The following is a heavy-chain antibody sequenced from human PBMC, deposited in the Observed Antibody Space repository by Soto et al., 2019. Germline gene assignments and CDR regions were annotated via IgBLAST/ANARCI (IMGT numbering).Heavy chain of an antibody. CDR1: GGSISSYY. Sequence: SETLSLTCTVSGGSISSYYWSWIRQPPGKGLEWIGYIYYSGSTNYNPSLKSRVTISVDTSKNQFSLKLSSVTAADTAVYYCARSWNSRGTDYYYMDVRGKGTTVTVSS. D-gene: IGHD6-13*01. CDR3: ARSWNSRGTDYYYMDV. CDR2: IYYSGST. J-gene: IGHJ6*03. V-gene: IGHV4-59*01.